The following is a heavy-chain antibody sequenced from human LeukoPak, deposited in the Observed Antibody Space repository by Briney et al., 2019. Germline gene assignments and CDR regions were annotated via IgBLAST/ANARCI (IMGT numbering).Heavy chain of an antibody. D-gene: IGHD6-19*01. Sequence: GGSLRLSCAASRFTFSNSVMSWVRQAPGKGLEWVSTINAGGTATYYAVSVNGRFVISRDNVLNTLYLQMNSLRAEDTAVYYCAREAGEAVAGPPAPDAFDIWGQGTMVTVSS. CDR3: AREAGEAVAGPPAPDAFDI. CDR2: INAGGTAT. J-gene: IGHJ3*02. V-gene: IGHV3-23*01. CDR1: RFTFSNSV.